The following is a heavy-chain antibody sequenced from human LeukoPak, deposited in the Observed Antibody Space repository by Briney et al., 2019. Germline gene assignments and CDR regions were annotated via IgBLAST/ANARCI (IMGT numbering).Heavy chain of an antibody. CDR1: GGTFSSYA. D-gene: IGHD6-6*01. Sequence: SVKVSCKASGGTFSSYAISWVRQAPGQGLEWMGGIIPIFGTANYAQKFQGRVTITTDESTSSAYMELSSLRSEDTAVYYCARGLAARYWFDPWGQGTLVTVSS. CDR3: ARGLAARYWFDP. J-gene: IGHJ5*02. CDR2: IIPIFGTA. V-gene: IGHV1-69*05.